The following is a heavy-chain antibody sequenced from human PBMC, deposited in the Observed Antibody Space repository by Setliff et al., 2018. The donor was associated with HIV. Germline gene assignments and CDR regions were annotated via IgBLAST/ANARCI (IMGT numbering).Heavy chain of an antibody. D-gene: IGHD2-2*01. CDR1: GGSISSGSYY. Sequence: SETLSLTCTVSGGSISSGSYYWSWIRQPAGKGLEWIGHIYTSGSTNYNPSLKSRVTISVDTSKNQFSLKLSSVSAADTAVYYCARGSCFNTGCLDSWGQGALVTISS. CDR2: IYTSGST. CDR3: ARGSCFNTGCLDS. V-gene: IGHV4-61*09. J-gene: IGHJ4*02.